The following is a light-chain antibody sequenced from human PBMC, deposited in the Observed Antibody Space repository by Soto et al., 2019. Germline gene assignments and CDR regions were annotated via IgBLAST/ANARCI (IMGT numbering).Light chain of an antibody. J-gene: IGKJ1*01. CDR1: QTISSSY. V-gene: IGKV3-20*01. CDR3: QQYGSWT. Sequence: EIVLTQSPGTLSVSPGERATLSCRASQTISSSYLAWYRQKPGQAPSLLIYGTSSRATDIPDRFSGSGSGTDFTLTISRLEPEDSAIYYCQQYGSWTFGQGTKVEIK. CDR2: GTS.